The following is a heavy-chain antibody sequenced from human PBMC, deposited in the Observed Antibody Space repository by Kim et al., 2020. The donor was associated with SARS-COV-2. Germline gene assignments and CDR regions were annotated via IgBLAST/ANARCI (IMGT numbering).Heavy chain of an antibody. CDR2: INEDGNIR. CDR3: VRQSSPPY. Sequence: GGSLRLSCAASGITFSRYWISWVRQAAGKAPEWVANINEDGNIRDYVDSVRGRFIISRDNAKNTLSLQMNSLRTEDTAVYYCVRQSSPPYWGQGTLVTV. CDR1: GITFSRYW. V-gene: IGHV3-7*01. J-gene: IGHJ4*02.